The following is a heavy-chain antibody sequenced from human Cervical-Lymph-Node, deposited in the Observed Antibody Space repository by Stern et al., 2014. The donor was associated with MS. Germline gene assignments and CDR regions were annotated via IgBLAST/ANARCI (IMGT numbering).Heavy chain of an antibody. CDR1: GFTFSSHS. CDR3: ARDPIAAAGDGSYGMDV. CDR2: ISSSSSYI. J-gene: IGHJ6*02. Sequence: EVQLVESGGGLVKPGGSLRLSCAVSGFTFSSHSVNWVRQAPGKGLEWVSSISSSSSYIHYADSVKGRFTTSRDNAKNSLYLQMNSLRAEDTAVYYCARDPIAAAGDGSYGMDVWGQGTTVTVSS. D-gene: IGHD6-13*01. V-gene: IGHV3-21*01.